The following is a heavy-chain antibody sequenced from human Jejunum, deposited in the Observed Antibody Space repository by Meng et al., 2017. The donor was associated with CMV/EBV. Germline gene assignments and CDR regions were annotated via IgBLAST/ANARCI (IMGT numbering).Heavy chain of an antibody. D-gene: IGHD3-22*01. CDR2: INHSRGT. CDR1: GGSFSGYY. J-gene: IGHJ4*02. CDR3: ARGNYDSSGYYLDY. V-gene: IGHV4-34*01. Sequence: QVTLQQWGAGLLKPSETLSLTCAVYGGSFSGYYWSWIRQPPGKGLEWIGEINHSRGTKYNPSLKSRVTISADTSKNQFSLKLTSVTAADTAVYYCARGNYDSSGYYLDYWGQGTLVTVSS.